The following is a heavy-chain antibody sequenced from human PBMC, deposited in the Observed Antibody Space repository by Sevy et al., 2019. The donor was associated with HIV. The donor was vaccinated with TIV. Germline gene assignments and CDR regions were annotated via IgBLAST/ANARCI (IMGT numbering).Heavy chain of an antibody. CDR3: AVAVSVIPSATPPKFDS. CDR1: GGSISRTDSL. J-gene: IGHJ4*02. CDR2: IYHTGSD. D-gene: IGHD2-15*01. Sequence: SETLSLTCTVSGGSISRTDSLWAWIRQSPGKGLEWIGYIYHTGSDYYNPSLKSRVTISVDKSKNQFSLRLNSVTAAETAVYYCAVAVSVIPSATPPKFDSWGQGALVTVSS. V-gene: IGHV4-30-4*08.